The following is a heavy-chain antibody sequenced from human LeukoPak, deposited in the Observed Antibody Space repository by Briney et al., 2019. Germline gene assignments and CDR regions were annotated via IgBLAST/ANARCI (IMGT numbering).Heavy chain of an antibody. CDR1: GFAFSSYS. CDR3: AKDDRVKWELSPAYDY. V-gene: IGHV3-21*01. CDR2: ISSSSSYI. D-gene: IGHD1-26*01. Sequence: PGGSLRLSCAASGFAFSSYSMNWVRQAPGKGLEWVSSISSSSSYIYYADSVKGRFTISRDNAKNSLYLQMDSLRAEDTAVYYCAKDDRVKWELSPAYDYWGQGTLVTVSS. J-gene: IGHJ4*02.